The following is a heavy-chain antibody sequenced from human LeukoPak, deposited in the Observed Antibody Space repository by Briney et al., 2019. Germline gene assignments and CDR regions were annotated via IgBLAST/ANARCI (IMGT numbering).Heavy chain of an antibody. CDR2: IIPIFGTA. V-gene: IGHV1-69*05. CDR1: GGTFISYA. J-gene: IGHJ4*02. D-gene: IGHD2-15*01. Sequence: SVKVSCKASGGTFISYAISWVRQAPGQGLEWMGGIIPIFGTANYAQKFQGRVTITTDESTSTAYMELSSLRSEVTAVYYCASLKFSGTFDYWGQGTLVTVSS. CDR3: ASLKFSGTFDY.